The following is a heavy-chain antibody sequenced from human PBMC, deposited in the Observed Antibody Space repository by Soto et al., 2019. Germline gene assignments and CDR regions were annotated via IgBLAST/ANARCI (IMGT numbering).Heavy chain of an antibody. J-gene: IGHJ5*02. CDR3: ARDSNWSFWFDP. V-gene: IGHV3-7*01. D-gene: IGHD6-13*01. CDR2: INQDGREK. Sequence: GGSLRLSCAASGFTFSSYWMSWLRQAPGKGLEWVANINQDGREKYYVDSGKGRFTISRDNPKNSLYLQMDSLRAEDTAVYYCARDSNWSFWFDPWGQGTLVTVSS. CDR1: GFTFSSYW.